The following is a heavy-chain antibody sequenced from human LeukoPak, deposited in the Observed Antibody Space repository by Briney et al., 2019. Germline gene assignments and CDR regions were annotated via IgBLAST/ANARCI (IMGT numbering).Heavy chain of an antibody. D-gene: IGHD1-26*01. CDR2: IGSSGLTM. J-gene: IGHJ5*02. Sequence: PGGSLRLSCGASGFTFSTYEMNWVRQAPGKGLEWVSYIGSSGLTMFYADFVKGRFPTPRDNAKNSLHLQMNSLRAEDTAVYYCTRRAEWGYWFDPWGQGTLVTVSS. CDR1: GFTFSTYE. CDR3: TRRAEWGYWFDP. V-gene: IGHV3-48*03.